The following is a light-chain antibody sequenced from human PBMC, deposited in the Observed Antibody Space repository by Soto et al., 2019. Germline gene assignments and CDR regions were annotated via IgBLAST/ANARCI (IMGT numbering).Light chain of an antibody. CDR1: QSVSAN. CDR2: GAS. Sequence: ETVMTQSPGTLSVSPGVRATLSCRASQSVSANLAWYQQKPGQAPRLLIYGASTRAADVPARFSGSGSGTDFTSTITSLQAEAFSVYYCQPYDDWPGTLGKGTKVEIE. V-gene: IGKV3D-15*01. J-gene: IGKJ1*01. CDR3: QPYDDWPGT.